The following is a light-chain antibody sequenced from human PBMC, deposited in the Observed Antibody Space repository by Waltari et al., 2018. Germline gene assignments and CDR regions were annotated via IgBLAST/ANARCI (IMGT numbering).Light chain of an antibody. J-gene: IGLJ2*01. Sequence: QSVLTQPPSASGTPGQRVTISCSGSSSNIGSNVVNWHRQVPGAAPTLLIYSNNQRPSGVPDRFSASKSGTLASLAISGLQSDDEADYYCVAWDDTVNGLVFGAGTKLTVL. CDR2: SNN. CDR1: SSNIGSNV. V-gene: IGLV1-44*01. CDR3: VAWDDTVNGLV.